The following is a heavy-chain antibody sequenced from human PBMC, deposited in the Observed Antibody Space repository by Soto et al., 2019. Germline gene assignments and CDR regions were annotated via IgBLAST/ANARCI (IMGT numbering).Heavy chain of an antibody. CDR2: IYYSGST. CDR3: ARPDYVWGSYRPRNSFDY. Sequence: QLQLQESGPGLVKPSETLSLTCTVSGGSISSSSYYWRWIRQPPGKGLEWIGSIYYSGSTYYNPSLKSRVTISVDTSKNQFSLKLSSVTAADTAVYYCARPDYVWGSYRPRNSFDYWGQGTLVTVSS. V-gene: IGHV4-39*01. D-gene: IGHD3-16*02. CDR1: GGSISSSSYY. J-gene: IGHJ4*02.